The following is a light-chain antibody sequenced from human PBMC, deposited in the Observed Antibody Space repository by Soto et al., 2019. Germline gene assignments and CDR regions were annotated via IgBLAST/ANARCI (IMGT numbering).Light chain of an antibody. CDR2: DAS. J-gene: IGKJ4*01. CDR3: QQYDNLPLT. Sequence: DIQMTQSPSSLSASVGDRVTITCRASQSISNYLNWYQQKPGKAPKLLIYDASNLETGVPSRFSGSGSGTDFTFTISSLQPEDIATYYCQQYDNLPLTCGGGTKVDIK. V-gene: IGKV1-33*01. CDR1: QSISNY.